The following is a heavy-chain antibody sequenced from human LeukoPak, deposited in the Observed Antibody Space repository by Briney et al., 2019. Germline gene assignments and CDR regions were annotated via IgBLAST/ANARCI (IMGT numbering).Heavy chain of an antibody. J-gene: IGHJ4*02. CDR1: GFTFSSYD. V-gene: IGHV3-48*01. Sequence: GGSLRLSCAASGFTFSSYDMHWVRQAPGKGLEWVSYISSSGSTIYYADSVKGRCTISRDNSKNTLYLQVNSLRGEDTAVYYCARGRRSFDWVLDPADYWGQGTLVTVSS. CDR3: ARGRRSFDWVLDPADY. CDR2: ISSSGSTI. D-gene: IGHD3-9*01.